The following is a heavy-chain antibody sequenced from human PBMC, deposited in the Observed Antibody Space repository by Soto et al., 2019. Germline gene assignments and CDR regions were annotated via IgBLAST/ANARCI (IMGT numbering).Heavy chain of an antibody. D-gene: IGHD1-26*01. CDR1: GGSFSSDSFI. J-gene: IGHJ6*02. V-gene: IGHV4-31*03. Sequence: QVQLQESGPGLVKPSQTLSLTCSVSGGSFSSDSFIWSWVRRFPGKGLEWIGYINYSGTTYYNPSLRSRITMSVDTSKNQFSLNLSSVTAADTAVYYCARDHKWDGMDVWGQGTTVTVSS. CDR2: INYSGTT. CDR3: ARDHKWDGMDV.